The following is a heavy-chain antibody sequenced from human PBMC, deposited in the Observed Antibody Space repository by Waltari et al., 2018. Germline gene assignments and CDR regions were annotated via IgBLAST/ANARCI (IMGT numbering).Heavy chain of an antibody. D-gene: IGHD2-21*01. Sequence: QLQLQESGPGLVKPSETLSLTCTVSGGSISSSSYYWGWIRQTPGKGLEWIGSIYYSGSTYYNPSLKSRVTISVDTSKNQFSLKLSSVTAADTAVYYCARLNGCGGDCYSFDYWGQGTLVTVSS. J-gene: IGHJ4*02. CDR3: ARLNGCGGDCYSFDY. V-gene: IGHV4-39*01. CDR2: IYYSGST. CDR1: GGSISSSSYY.